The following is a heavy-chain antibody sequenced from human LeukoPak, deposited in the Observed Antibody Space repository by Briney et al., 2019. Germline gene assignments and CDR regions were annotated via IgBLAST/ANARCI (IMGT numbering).Heavy chain of an antibody. D-gene: IGHD5-24*01. CDR2: ISSSSSYI. CDR1: GFTVSSNY. V-gene: IGHV3-21*01. CDR3: ATEMATKNDY. Sequence: PGGSLRLSCAASGFTVSSNYMSWVRQAPGKGLEWVSSISSSSSYIYYADSVKGRFTISRDNAKNSLYLQMNSLRAEDTAVYYCATEMATKNDYWGQGTLVTVSS. J-gene: IGHJ4*02.